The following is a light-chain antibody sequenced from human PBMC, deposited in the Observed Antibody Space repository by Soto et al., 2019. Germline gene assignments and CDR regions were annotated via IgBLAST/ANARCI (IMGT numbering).Light chain of an antibody. CDR3: QKYDYAPRT. Sequence: DIQMTQSPSSLSASVGDTATITCRASQGISNHLAWYQQKPGQVPNLLIYAASTLQAGVPSRFSGSGSGTDFTLTISSLRPEDVATYYCQKYDYAPRTFGQGTKVEI. V-gene: IGKV1-27*01. J-gene: IGKJ1*01. CDR1: QGISNH. CDR2: AAS.